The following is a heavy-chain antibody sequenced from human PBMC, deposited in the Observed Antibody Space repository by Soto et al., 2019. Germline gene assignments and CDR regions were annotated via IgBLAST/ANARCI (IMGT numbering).Heavy chain of an antibody. D-gene: IGHD4-17*01. CDR2: INRSEKT. Sequence: SETLSLTCAVSGYSISDGYYLGWIRQPPGKGLEWIGSINRSEKTYYNPSLKSRLTISVDTSKNQISLTLSSVTAADAAIYYCARSGDDYGSYVDYWGQGTLVTVSS. CDR3: ARSGDDYGSYVDY. CDR1: GYSISDGYY. J-gene: IGHJ4*02. V-gene: IGHV4-38-2*01.